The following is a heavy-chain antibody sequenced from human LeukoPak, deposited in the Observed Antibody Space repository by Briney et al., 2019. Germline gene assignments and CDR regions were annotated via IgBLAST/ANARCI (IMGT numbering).Heavy chain of an antibody. V-gene: IGHV3-30-3*02. CDR1: GFTFSSSN. D-gene: IGHD5-18*01. CDR3: GKTTAGYSSGQKPAWPVDY. J-gene: IGHJ4*02. Sequence: GGSLRLSCAPSGFTFSSSNMHWVRQSPGKGLEWVALISYDGTKTYYAESVRGRFTVSRDNSKNTVYLQINSLRAEDTAVYYCGKTTAGYSSGQKPAWPVDYWGQGTLVTVSS. CDR2: ISYDGTKT.